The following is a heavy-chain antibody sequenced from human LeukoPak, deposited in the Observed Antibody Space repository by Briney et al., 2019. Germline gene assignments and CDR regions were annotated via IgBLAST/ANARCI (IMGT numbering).Heavy chain of an antibody. D-gene: IGHD2-21*01. J-gene: IGHJ4*02. V-gene: IGHV3-48*01. Sequence: GGSLRLSCAASGFTFSSYTMNWVRQAPGKRLEWVSYTTSSGKTIYYGDSVEGRFTISRDNAKNSLYLQMSSLRAEDTAVDYCARQSTCSDNCYYRHFDLWGQGTMVTVSS. CDR2: TTSSGKTI. CDR3: ARQSTCSDNCYYRHFDL. CDR1: GFTFSSYT.